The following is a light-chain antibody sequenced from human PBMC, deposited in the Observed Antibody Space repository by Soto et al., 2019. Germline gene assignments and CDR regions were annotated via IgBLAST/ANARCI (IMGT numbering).Light chain of an antibody. Sequence: DVPMTQSPSTLSASVGDRVTITCRASQNIERWLAWYQQKPGKAPKLLLYDVSSLESGVPSRFSGSGSGTEFILTINGLQPDDFATDFCQQLKSGTCTFGQGTKVDIK. CDR2: DVS. J-gene: IGKJ1*01. CDR1: QNIERW. V-gene: IGKV1-5*01. CDR3: QQLKSGTCT.